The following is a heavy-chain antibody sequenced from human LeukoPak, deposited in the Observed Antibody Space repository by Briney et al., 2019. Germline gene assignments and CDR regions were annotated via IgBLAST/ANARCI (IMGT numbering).Heavy chain of an antibody. CDR2: IYHSGST. Sequence: PSETLSLTCAVSGYSISSGYYWGWIRQPPGKGLEWIGSIYHSGSTYYNPSLTSRVTISVDTSKNQFSLKLSSVTAADTAVYYCAGNIVATIGFDYWGQGTLVTVSS. D-gene: IGHD5-12*01. J-gene: IGHJ4*02. V-gene: IGHV4-38-2*01. CDR1: GYSISSGYY. CDR3: AGNIVATIGFDY.